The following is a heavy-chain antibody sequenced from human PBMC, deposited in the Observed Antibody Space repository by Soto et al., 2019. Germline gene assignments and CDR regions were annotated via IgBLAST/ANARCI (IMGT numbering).Heavy chain of an antibody. CDR2: IYPGDSDT. V-gene: IGHV5-51*01. CDR3: ARHSTYLGGYCSGGSCSHYYMDV. CDR1: GYSFTSYW. D-gene: IGHD2-15*01. J-gene: IGHJ6*03. Sequence: GESLKISCKGSGYSFTSYWIGWVRQMPGKGLEWMGIIYPGDSDTRYSPSFQGQVTISADKSISTAYLQWSSLKASDTAMYYCARHSTYLGGYCSGGSCSHYYMDVWGKGTTVTVSS.